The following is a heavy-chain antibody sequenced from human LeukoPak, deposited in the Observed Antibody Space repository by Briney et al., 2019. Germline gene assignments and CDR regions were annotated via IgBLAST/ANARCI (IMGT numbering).Heavy chain of an antibody. CDR2: INPNSGGT. D-gene: IGHD3-10*01. V-gene: IGHV1-2*02. Sequence: ASVKVSCKASGYTFTGYYMHWVRQAPGQGLEWMGWINPNSGGTNYAQKFQGRVTMTRDTSISTAYMELSRLRSDDTAVYYCARVRFGEFMAINFDYWGQGTLVTVSS. CDR1: GYTFTGYY. J-gene: IGHJ4*02. CDR3: ARVRFGEFMAINFDY.